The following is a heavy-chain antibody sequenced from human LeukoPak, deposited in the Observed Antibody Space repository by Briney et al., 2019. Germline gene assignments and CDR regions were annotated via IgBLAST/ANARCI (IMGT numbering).Heavy chain of an antibody. CDR1: GFTFSSYA. CDR3: ARDYRSGPAAAVPDY. J-gene: IGHJ4*02. V-gene: IGHV3-30-3*01. D-gene: IGHD6-25*01. CDR2: ISYDGSNK. Sequence: GGSLRLSCAASGFTFSSYAMHWVRQAPGKGLEWVAVISYDGSNKYYADSVKGRFTISRDNSKNTLYLQMNSLRAEDTAVYYCARDYRSGPAAAVPDYWGQGTLVTVSS.